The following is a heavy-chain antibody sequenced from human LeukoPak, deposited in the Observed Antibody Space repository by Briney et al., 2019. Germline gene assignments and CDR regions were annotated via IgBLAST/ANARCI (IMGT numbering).Heavy chain of an antibody. V-gene: IGHV1-18*01. CDR3: ATSPTYYYDSSGYSAFDI. Sequence: ASVKVSCKASGYTFTSYGISWVRQAPGQGLEWMGWISAYNGNTNYAQKLQGRVTMTTHTSTSTAYMELRSLRSDDTAVYYCATSPTYYYDSSGYSAFDIWGQGTMVTVSS. CDR1: GYTFTSYG. J-gene: IGHJ3*02. CDR2: ISAYNGNT. D-gene: IGHD3-22*01.